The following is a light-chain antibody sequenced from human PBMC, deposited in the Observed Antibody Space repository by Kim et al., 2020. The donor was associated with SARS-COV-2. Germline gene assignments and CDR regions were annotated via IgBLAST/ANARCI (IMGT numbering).Light chain of an antibody. CDR3: QVWDSSSDHVV. CDR2: DYS. Sequence: SYELTQPPSVSVAPGKTARITCGGNNIGIKSVHWYQQKPGQAPVLVVYDYSDRPSGIPERFSGSNSGNTATLTISSVEAGDEADYYCQVWDSSSDHVVFGGGTQLTVL. CDR1: NIGIKS. V-gene: IGLV3-21*03. J-gene: IGLJ2*01.